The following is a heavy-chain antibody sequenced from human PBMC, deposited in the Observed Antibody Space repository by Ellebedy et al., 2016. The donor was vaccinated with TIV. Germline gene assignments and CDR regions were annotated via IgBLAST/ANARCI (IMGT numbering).Heavy chain of an antibody. CDR3: ARMDYDILTGSY. CDR1: GGSISSYY. D-gene: IGHD3-9*01. Sequence: SETLSLXXTVSGGSISSYYWSWIRQPPGKGLEWIGYIYYSGSTNYNPSLKSRVTISVDTSKNQFSLKLSSVTAADTAVYYCARMDYDILTGSYWGQGTLVTVSS. V-gene: IGHV4-59*13. J-gene: IGHJ4*02. CDR2: IYYSGST.